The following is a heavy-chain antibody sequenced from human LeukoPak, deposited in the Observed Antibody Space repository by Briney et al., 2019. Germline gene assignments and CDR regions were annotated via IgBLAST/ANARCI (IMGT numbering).Heavy chain of an antibody. D-gene: IGHD3-3*01. CDR1: GYTFTGYY. Sequence: SVKVSCKASGYTFTGYYMHWVRQAPGQGLEWMGGIIPIFGTANYAQKFQGRVTITADKSTSTAYMELSSLRSEDTAVYYCARGPSGMVTYFDYWGQGTLVTVSS. V-gene: IGHV1-69*06. CDR3: ARGPSGMVTYFDY. J-gene: IGHJ4*02. CDR2: IIPIFGTA.